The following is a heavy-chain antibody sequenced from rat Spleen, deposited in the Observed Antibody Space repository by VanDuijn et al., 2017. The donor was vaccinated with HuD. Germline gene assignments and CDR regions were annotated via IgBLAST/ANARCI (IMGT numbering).Heavy chain of an antibody. Sequence: EVQLVESNGGLVQPGRSLKLSCAASGFTFSDYYMAWVRQAPTKGLEWVATINYDGAITYYRDSVKGRFTISRDNAKSTLYLQLDSLRSEDTATYYCARQKDRYVYSGLDYWGQGVMVTVSS. CDR1: GFTFSDYY. CDR2: INYDGAIT. CDR3: ARQKDRYVYSGLDY. J-gene: IGHJ2*01. V-gene: IGHV5-29*01. D-gene: IGHD1-6*01.